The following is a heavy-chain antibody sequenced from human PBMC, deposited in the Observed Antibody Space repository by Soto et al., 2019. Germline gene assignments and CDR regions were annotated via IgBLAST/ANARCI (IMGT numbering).Heavy chain of an antibody. CDR3: ARDWNDCNWFDP. CDR1: GGSISSGGYY. Sequence: QVQLQESGPGLVKPSQTLSLTCTVSGGSISSGGYYWSWIRQHPGKGLEWIGYIYYSGSTYYNPSLKSRVTIAVDTSKNPFSLKLSSVTAADTAVYYWARDWNDCNWFDPWGQGTLVTVSS. V-gene: IGHV4-31*03. CDR2: IYYSGST. D-gene: IGHD1-1*01. J-gene: IGHJ5*02.